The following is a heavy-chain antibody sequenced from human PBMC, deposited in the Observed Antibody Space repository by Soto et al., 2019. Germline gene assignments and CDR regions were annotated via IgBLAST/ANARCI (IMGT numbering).Heavy chain of an antibody. CDR1: GFTFSSYG. J-gene: IGHJ4*02. Sequence: QVQLVESGGGVVQPGRSLRLSCAASGFTFSSYGMHWVRQAPGKGLEWVAVISYDGSNKYYADSVKGRFTISRDNSKNTLYLPMNSLRAEDTAVYYCAKESGSMTYFDYWGLGTLVTVSS. CDR3: AKESGSMTYFDY. V-gene: IGHV3-30*18. CDR2: ISYDGSNK. D-gene: IGHD2-21*02.